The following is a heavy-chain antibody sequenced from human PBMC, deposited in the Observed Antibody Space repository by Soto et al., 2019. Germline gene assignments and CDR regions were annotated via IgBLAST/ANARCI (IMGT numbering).Heavy chain of an antibody. CDR2: IYYSGST. Sequence: QLQLQESGPGLVKPSETLSLTCTVSGGSISSSNSYWGWIRQPPGKGLEWIGSIYYSGSTYYNPPLTGRVSISLDTSQNQLSRKLSSVTAADTAVYYSAGSGFMGATTIDYWGQGTLVTVSS. D-gene: IGHD1-26*01. V-gene: IGHV4-39*01. CDR3: AGSGFMGATTIDY. CDR1: GGSISSSNSY. J-gene: IGHJ4*02.